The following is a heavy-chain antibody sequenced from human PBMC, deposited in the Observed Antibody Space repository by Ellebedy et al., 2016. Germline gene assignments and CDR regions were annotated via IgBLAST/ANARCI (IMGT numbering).Heavy chain of an antibody. CDR3: ARAPAYCGGDCYYDY. D-gene: IGHD2-21*01. CDR2: IYYSGST. CDR1: GGSISSYY. V-gene: IGHV4-59*01. Sequence: SETLSLTXTVSGGSISSYYWSWIRQPPGKGLEWIGYIYYSGSTNYNPSLKSRVTISVDTSKNQFSLKLSSVTAADTAVYYCARAPAYCGGDCYYDYWGQGTLVTVSS. J-gene: IGHJ4*02.